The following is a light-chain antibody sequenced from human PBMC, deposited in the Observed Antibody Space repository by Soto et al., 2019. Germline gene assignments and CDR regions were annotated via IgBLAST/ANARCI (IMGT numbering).Light chain of an antibody. J-gene: IGKJ3*01. V-gene: IGKV3-20*01. CDR1: QSVTINY. CDR3: HQYGSSPFT. CDR2: GVS. Sequence: ENVLTQSPGTLSLSPGERATLSCRASQSVTINYLAWYQQKPGQAPRLLIYGVSTRATGIPNRFSGSGSGTDFTLTISRLEPEDFGVYYCHQYGSSPFTFGPGTKVDIK.